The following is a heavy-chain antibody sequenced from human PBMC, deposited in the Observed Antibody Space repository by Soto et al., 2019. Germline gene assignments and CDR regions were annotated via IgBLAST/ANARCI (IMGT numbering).Heavy chain of an antibody. V-gene: IGHV3-33*01. J-gene: IGHJ4*02. Sequence: PGGSLRLSCAASGFTFSSYCMHWVRQAPGKGLEWVAVIWYDGSNKYYADSVRGRFTISRDNSKNTLYLQMNSLRAEDTAVYYCARDQVSSGWSFDYWGQGTLVTVSS. CDR2: IWYDGSNK. CDR1: GFTFSSYC. CDR3: ARDQVSSGWSFDY. D-gene: IGHD6-19*01.